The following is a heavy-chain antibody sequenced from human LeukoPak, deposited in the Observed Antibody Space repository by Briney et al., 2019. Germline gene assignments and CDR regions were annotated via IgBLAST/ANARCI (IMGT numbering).Heavy chain of an antibody. Sequence: ASVKVSCKASGYTFTSYYMHWVRQAPGQGLEWMGIINPSGGSTSYAQKFQGRVTMTRDTSTSTAYMELSRLRSDDTAVYYCARTIAVAGKGMDVWGQGTTVTVSS. CDR1: GYTFTSYY. D-gene: IGHD6-19*01. CDR2: INPSGGST. CDR3: ARTIAVAGKGMDV. J-gene: IGHJ6*02. V-gene: IGHV1-46*01.